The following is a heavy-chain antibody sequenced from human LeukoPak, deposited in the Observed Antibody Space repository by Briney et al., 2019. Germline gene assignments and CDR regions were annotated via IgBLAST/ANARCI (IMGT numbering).Heavy chain of an antibody. J-gene: IGHJ4*02. CDR3: ARDLVRGYSYGVFDY. V-gene: IGHV4-34*01. CDR1: GGSFSGYY. Sequence: PSETLSLTCAVYGGSFSGYYWSWIRQPPGKGLEWIGEINHSGSTNYNPSLKSRVTISVDTSKNQFSLKLSSVTAADTAVYYCARDLVRGYSYGVFDYWGQGTLVTVSS. CDR2: INHSGST. D-gene: IGHD5-18*01.